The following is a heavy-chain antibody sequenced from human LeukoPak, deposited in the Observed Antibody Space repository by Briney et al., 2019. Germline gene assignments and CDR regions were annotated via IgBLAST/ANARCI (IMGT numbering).Heavy chain of an antibody. D-gene: IGHD3-10*01. Sequence: GRSLRLSCAASGFTFDDYAMHWVRQAPGKGLEWVSGISWNSGSIDYADSVKGRFTISRDNAKNSLYLQMNSLRAEDTALYYCAKEWTRGSGSYLDYWGQGTLVTVSS. CDR2: ISWNSGSI. J-gene: IGHJ4*02. CDR1: GFTFDDYA. V-gene: IGHV3-9*01. CDR3: AKEWTRGSGSYLDY.